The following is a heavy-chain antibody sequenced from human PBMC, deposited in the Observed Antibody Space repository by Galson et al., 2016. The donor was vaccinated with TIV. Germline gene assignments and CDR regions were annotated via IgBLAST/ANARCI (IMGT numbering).Heavy chain of an antibody. D-gene: IGHD6-13*01. J-gene: IGHJ4*02. Sequence: SLRLSCAASGFSINNDWMTWVRQPPGKGLEWVANIRKDASIINYVDSVKGRFTISRDNAKNSVYLQMNSLRAEDTADYYCARAMAAVDSYWGQGTLVTVSS. CDR1: GFSINNDW. V-gene: IGHV3-7*01. CDR2: IRKDASII. CDR3: ARAMAAVDSY.